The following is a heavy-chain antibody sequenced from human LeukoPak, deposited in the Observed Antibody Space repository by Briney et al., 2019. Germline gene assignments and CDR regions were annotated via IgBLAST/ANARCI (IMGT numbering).Heavy chain of an antibody. Sequence: SETLSLTCTVSGGSISSSSYYWGWIRQPPGKGLEWIGSIYYSGSTYYSPSLKSRVTISVDTSKNQFSLKLSSVTAADTAVYYCARLQRLHTFGVVTNWFDPWGQGTLVTVSS. CDR3: ARLQRLHTFGVVTNWFDP. CDR1: GGSISSSSYY. CDR2: IYYSGST. J-gene: IGHJ5*02. V-gene: IGHV4-39*01. D-gene: IGHD3-3*01.